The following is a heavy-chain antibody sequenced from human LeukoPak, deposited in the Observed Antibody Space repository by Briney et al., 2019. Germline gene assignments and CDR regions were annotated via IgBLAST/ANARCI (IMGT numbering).Heavy chain of an antibody. J-gene: IGHJ4*02. CDR2: IKSKTDGGTT. CDR1: GFTFRNVW. D-gene: IGHD6-13*01. V-gene: IGHV3-15*01. Sequence: GGSLRLSCAASGFTFRNVWMSRVRQAPGKGLEWVGRIKSKTDGGTTDDAAPVKGRFTISRDDSKNTLYLQMNSLTTEDTAVYYCTTASPGTLDYWGQGTLVTVSS. CDR3: TTASPGTLDY.